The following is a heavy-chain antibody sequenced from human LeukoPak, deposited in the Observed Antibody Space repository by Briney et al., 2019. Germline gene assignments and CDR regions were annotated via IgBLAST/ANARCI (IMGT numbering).Heavy chain of an antibody. V-gene: IGHV4-34*01. D-gene: IGHD2-15*01. CDR1: GGSFSDYY. CDR3: ARGPDCSGGSCYSIGDNWFDP. J-gene: IGHJ5*02. Sequence: SETLSLTCAVYGGSFSDYYWTWIRQSPGKGLEWIGEINHSGSTNYNPSLKSRVTISVDTSKNQFSLKLSSVTAADTAVYYCARGPDCSGGSCYSIGDNWFDPWGQGTLVTVSS. CDR2: INHSGST.